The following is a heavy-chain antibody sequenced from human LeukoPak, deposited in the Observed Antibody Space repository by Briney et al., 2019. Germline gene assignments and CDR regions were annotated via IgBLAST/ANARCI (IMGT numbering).Heavy chain of an antibody. D-gene: IGHD3-10*01. Sequence: GGSLRLSCAASGFTFSSYSMNWVRQAPGKGLEWVSSISSSSSYIYYADSVKGRFTISRDNAKNSLYLQMNSLRAEDTAVYYCARDLVRVRYCYGSGSSGNMDVWGKGTTVTISS. CDR3: ARDLVRVRYCYGSGSSGNMDV. CDR2: ISSSSSYI. J-gene: IGHJ6*03. V-gene: IGHV3-21*01. CDR1: GFTFSSYS.